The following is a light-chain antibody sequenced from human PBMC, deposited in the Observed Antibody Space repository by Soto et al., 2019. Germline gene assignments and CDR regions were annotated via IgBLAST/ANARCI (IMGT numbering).Light chain of an antibody. V-gene: IGKV3-20*01. CDR1: QSVSSNY. J-gene: IGKJ4*01. CDR2: GAS. Sequence: EIVLTQSPGTLSLSPGERATLSCRASQSVSSNYLAWYQQKPGQAPRLVIYGASSRATGIPDRFSGSGSGTDFTLTISSLEPEDFAVYYCQQYCSSLTFGGGTKVEIK. CDR3: QQYCSSLT.